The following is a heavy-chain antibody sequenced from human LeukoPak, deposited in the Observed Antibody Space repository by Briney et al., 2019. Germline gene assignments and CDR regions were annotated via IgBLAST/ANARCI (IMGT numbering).Heavy chain of an antibody. CDR1: GFTFSSYD. D-gene: IGHD6-13*01. CDR3: ASDRGWDSRWTELDY. V-gene: IGHV3-13*01. Sequence: GGSLRLSCAASGFTFSSYDMHWVRQATGKGLEWVSSIGSGGDTYYAGSVKGRFTISRENAKNSLSLQMNSLRAGDTAVYYCASDRGWDSRWTELDYWGQGTLVTVSS. J-gene: IGHJ4*02. CDR2: IGSGGDT.